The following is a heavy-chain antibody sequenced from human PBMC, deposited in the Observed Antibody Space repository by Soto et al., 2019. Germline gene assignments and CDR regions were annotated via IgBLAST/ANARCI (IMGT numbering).Heavy chain of an antibody. CDR2: ISAYNGNT. CDR3: ARRKERSGPYYLDL. J-gene: IGHJ4*02. CDR1: GYTFTSYF. D-gene: IGHD6-25*01. Sequence: ASVKVSCKASGYTFTSYFITWVRQAPGQGLEWMGWISAYNGNTNYAQMLQGRVTMTTDTSTSTAYMELRSLRSDDTAVYFCARRKERSGPYYLDLWGQGTQVTVSS. V-gene: IGHV1-18*01.